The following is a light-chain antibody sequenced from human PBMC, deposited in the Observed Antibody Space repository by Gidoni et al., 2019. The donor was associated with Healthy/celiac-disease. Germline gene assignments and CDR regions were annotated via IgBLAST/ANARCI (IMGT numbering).Light chain of an antibody. CDR1: QSVLYNSNNKYY. Sequence: DIVMTQSPDSLAVSLGERATSNCKSSQSVLYNSNNKYYLAWYQQKPGQPPKLLIYWASTLESGVPDRFSGSESGTDFTLTIRSLQAEDVAVYYCQQYYSTPYTFGQGTKLEIK. J-gene: IGKJ2*01. CDR3: QQYYSTPYT. CDR2: WAS. V-gene: IGKV4-1*01.